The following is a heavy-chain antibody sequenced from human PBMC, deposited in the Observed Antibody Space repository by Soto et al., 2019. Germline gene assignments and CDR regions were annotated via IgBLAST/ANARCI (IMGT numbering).Heavy chain of an antibody. CDR3: VRENESWSGYHDAFDI. Sequence: QVQLVQSGAEVKKPGASVKVSCKASGYAFTSYYMHWVRQAPGQGLECMGIVNPSGAGTSYPQKFQGRVTMTRGTSTSTVYVELSSRRSEDTAVYYCVRENESWSGYHDAFDIWGQGTMVTVSS. V-gene: IGHV1-46*03. CDR1: GYAFTSYY. J-gene: IGHJ3*02. CDR2: VNPSGAGT. D-gene: IGHD3-3*01.